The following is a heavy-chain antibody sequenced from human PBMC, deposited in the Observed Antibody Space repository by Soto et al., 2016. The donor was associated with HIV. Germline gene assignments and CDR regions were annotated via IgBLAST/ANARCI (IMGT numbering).Heavy chain of an antibody. D-gene: IGHD3-16*01. J-gene: IGHJ4*02. Sequence: QVQLVQSGAEVKKPGASVKVSCKVSGYTLTELSMHWVRQAPGQGLEWMGWILPNTGGTKYAQSLQGRVTMTRNTSISTAYMEVTSLRSDDTAVYYCVSYGYWGQGTLVTVSS. V-gene: IGHV1-2*02. CDR2: ILPNTGGT. CDR3: VSYGY. CDR1: GYTLTELS.